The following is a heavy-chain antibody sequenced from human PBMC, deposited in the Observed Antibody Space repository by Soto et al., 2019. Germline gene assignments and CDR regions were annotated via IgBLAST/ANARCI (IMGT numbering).Heavy chain of an antibody. D-gene: IGHD5-12*01. CDR2: IKQDGSEK. J-gene: IGHJ6*02. CDR1: GFTFSSYW. V-gene: IGHV3-7*01. Sequence: EVQLVESGGGLVQPGGSLRLSCAASGFTFSSYWMSWVRQAPGKGLEWVANIKQDGSEKYYVDSVKGRFTISRDNAKNSLYLQMNSLRAEDTAVYYCARNMIVATIRDGMDVWGQGTTVTVSS. CDR3: ARNMIVATIRDGMDV.